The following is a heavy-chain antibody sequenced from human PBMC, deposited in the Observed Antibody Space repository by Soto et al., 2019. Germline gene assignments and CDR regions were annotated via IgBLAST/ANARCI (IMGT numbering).Heavy chain of an antibody. D-gene: IGHD2-2*01. CDR2: INAGNGNT. CDR3: ARGCSSTSCYYYWLDP. Sequence: ASVKVSCKASGYTFTSYAMHWVRQAPGQRLEWMGWINAGNGNTKYSQKFQGRVTITRDTSASTAYMELSSLRSEDTAVYYCARGCSSTSCYYYWLDPWGQGTLVTVSS. J-gene: IGHJ5*02. CDR1: GYTFTSYA. V-gene: IGHV1-3*01.